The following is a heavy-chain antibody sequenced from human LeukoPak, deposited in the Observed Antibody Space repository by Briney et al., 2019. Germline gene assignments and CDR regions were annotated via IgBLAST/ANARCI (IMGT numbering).Heavy chain of an antibody. CDR1: GFTFNTYA. J-gene: IGHJ4*02. CDR2: ISGDGGGT. Sequence: PGGSLRVSCAASGFTFNTYAMNWVHQAPGKGLEWVSTISGDGGGTYYADSVKGRFTISRDNSKNTLFLQMNSLRAEDTALYYCAKSPDVAGTGRFDYWGQGTLVTVSS. V-gene: IGHV3-23*01. D-gene: IGHD6-19*01. CDR3: AKSPDVAGTGRFDY.